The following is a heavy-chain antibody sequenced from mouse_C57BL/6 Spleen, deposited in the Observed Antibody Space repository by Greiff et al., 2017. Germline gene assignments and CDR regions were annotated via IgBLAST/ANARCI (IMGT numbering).Heavy chain of an antibody. V-gene: IGHV1-55*01. Sequence: QVQLQQPGAELVKPGASVKMSCKASGYTFTSYWITWVKQRPGQGLEWIGDIYPGSGSTNYNEKFKSKATLTVDTSSSTAYMQLSSLTSEDSAVYYCARGTQGYWYFDVWGTGTTVTVSS. CDR2: IYPGSGST. J-gene: IGHJ1*03. CDR1: GYTFTSYW. CDR3: ARGTQGYWYFDV.